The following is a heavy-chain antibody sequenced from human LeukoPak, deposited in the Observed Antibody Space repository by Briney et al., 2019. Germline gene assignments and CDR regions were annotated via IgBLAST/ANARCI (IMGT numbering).Heavy chain of an antibody. J-gene: IGHJ4*02. V-gene: IGHV3-23*01. Sequence: GGSLRLSCAASGFTFSSYAMSWVRQAPGKGLEWVSAVSGSGGSTYYADSVKGRFTISRDNAKNTLYLQMNSLRAEDTAVYYCANPTLTTVMYWGQGTLVTVSS. CDR1: GFTFSSYA. CDR2: VSGSGGST. CDR3: ANPTLTTVMY. D-gene: IGHD4-17*01.